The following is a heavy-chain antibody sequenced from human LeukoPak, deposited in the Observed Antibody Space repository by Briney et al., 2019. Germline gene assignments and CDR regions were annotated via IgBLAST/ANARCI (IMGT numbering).Heavy chain of an antibody. J-gene: IGHJ5*02. Sequence: GGSLRLSCSASGFTFSSFNMNWVRHTPGKGLEWVSYISGSSASSYYADSVKGRFTISRDNAKNSLYLQMNSLRDEDTAIYYCATYPSEVTTGWGRWFDHWGQGTLVTVSS. CDR2: ISGSSASS. V-gene: IGHV3-48*02. CDR1: GFTFSSFN. CDR3: ATYPSEVTTGWGRWFDH. D-gene: IGHD1-1*01.